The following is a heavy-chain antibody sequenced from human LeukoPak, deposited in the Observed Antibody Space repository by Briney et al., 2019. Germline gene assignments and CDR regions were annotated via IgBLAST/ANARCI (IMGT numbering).Heavy chain of an antibody. J-gene: IGHJ1*01. D-gene: IGHD6-13*01. V-gene: IGHV1-46*01. Sequence: ASVKVSCKASGYTFTSYYMHWVRQAPGQGLEWMGIINPSGGSTSYAQKFQGRVTMTRDTSTSTVYMELSSLRSEDTAMYYCARDTQPLANFAEYFQHWGQGTLVTVSS. CDR2: INPSGGST. CDR1: GYTFTSYY. CDR3: ARDTQPLANFAEYFQH.